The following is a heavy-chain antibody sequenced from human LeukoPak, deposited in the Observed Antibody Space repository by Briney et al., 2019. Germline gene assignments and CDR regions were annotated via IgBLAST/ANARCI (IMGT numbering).Heavy chain of an antibody. CDR3: ASTSPKYYYESSGYSSLFDN. CDR2: IYYSGST. V-gene: IGHV4-39*07. D-gene: IGHD3-22*01. J-gene: IGHJ4*02. Sequence: QPSETLSLTCTVSGGSISSSSYYWGWIRQPPGKGLEWIGSIYYSGSTYYNPSLKSRVTISVDTSKNQFSLKLSSVTAADTALYYCASTSPKYYYESSGYSSLFDNWGQGTLVTVSS. CDR1: GGSISSSSYY.